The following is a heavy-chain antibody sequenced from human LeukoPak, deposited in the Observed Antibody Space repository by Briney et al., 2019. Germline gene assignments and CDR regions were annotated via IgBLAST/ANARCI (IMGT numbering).Heavy chain of an antibody. CDR1: SGSINGYY. J-gene: IGHJ4*02. D-gene: IGHD6-13*01. CDR2: ISYSGST. V-gene: IGHV4-59*01. Sequence: SENLSLTCTVSSGSINGYYWSWIRQPPGKGLEWVGYISYSGSTNYNPSLKSRVTISVDTSKNQFSLKLSSVTAADTAIYYCARVIDVAAAGYFDSWGQGTQVTVSS. CDR3: ARVIDVAAAGYFDS.